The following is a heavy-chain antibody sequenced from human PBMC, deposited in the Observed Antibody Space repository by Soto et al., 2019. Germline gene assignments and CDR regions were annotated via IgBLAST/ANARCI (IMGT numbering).Heavy chain of an antibody. J-gene: IGHJ4*02. V-gene: IGHV4-34*01. Sequence: QVLLQQWGAGRLKPSETLSLTCAVYGGSFIDYSWGWIRQSPGPGLEWIGEISHSGSANYNPSLQSRVTISVDTSKNQFSLKLDSVTAADAAVYYCARVSDYWSQGTLVTVSS. CDR1: GGSFIDYS. CDR3: ARVSDY. CDR2: ISHSGSA.